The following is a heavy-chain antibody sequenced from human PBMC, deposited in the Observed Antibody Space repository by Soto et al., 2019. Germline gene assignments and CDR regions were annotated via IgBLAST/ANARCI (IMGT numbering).Heavy chain of an antibody. CDR1: NGSLSNSY. CDR2: IYTSGNT. Sequence: QVQLQESGPGLVKPSETLSLSCTVSNGSLSNSYWNWIRQPAGKRLEWIGRIYTSGNTTYNPYLRSRVTMSVDTSKNQFSLKLNSVKVADTAVYYCARSSHKENWFDPLGQGTLVTVSS. V-gene: IGHV4-4*07. CDR3: ARSSHKENWFDP. J-gene: IGHJ5*02. D-gene: IGHD6-13*01.